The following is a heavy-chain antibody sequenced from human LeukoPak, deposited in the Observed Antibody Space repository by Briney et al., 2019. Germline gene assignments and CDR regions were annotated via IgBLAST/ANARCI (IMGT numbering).Heavy chain of an antibody. CDR2: VETDGDT. CDR1: GFTFSNYD. CDR3: ARGGKEADAFDL. D-gene: IGHD4-23*01. V-gene: IGHV3-13*04. Sequence: GGSLRLSCAASGFTFSNYDMHWVRQTTGKGLEWVSVVETDGDTYYPDSVKGRFTISRENAKNSLYLQMNSLRVGDTAVYYCARGGKEADAFDLWGQGTMVTVSS. J-gene: IGHJ3*01.